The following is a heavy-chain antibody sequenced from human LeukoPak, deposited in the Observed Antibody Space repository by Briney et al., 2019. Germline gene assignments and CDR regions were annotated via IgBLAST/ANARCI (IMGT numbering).Heavy chain of an antibody. CDR2: ISYDGSNK. CDR3: AKDFYDVLTGYQYYFDY. D-gene: IGHD3-9*01. CDR1: GFTFSSYG. V-gene: IGHV3-30*18. Sequence: GGSLRLSCAASGFTFSSYGMHWVRQAPGKGLEWVAVISYDGSNKYYADSVKGRFTISRDNSKNTLYLQMNSLRAEDTAVYYCAKDFYDVLTGYQYYFDYWGQGILVTVSS. J-gene: IGHJ4*02.